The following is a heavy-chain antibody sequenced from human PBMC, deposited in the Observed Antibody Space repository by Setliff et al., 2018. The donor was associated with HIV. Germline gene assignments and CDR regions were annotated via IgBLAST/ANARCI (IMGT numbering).Heavy chain of an antibody. CDR2: ISAYNGKT. V-gene: IGHV1-18*01. Sequence: ASVKVSCKASGYSFTTYAISWVRQAPGQGLEWMGWISAYNGKTLYAQKFQGRVTMTTDTSTNTAYMDLRSLRSDDTAVYYCARTPWGSWDLYFDYWGQGTLDTVSS. D-gene: IGHD6-13*01. CDR3: ARTPWGSWDLYFDY. J-gene: IGHJ4*02. CDR1: GYSFTTYA.